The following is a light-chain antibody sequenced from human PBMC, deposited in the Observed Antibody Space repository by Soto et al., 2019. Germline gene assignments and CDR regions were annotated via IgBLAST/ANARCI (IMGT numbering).Light chain of an antibody. Sequence: QSVLTQPASVSGSPGQSITISCTGTSSDVGNYNLVSWYQQHPGQAPKLMIYEVTKRPSGVSSRFSGSKSGNTASLTISGLQSEDEADYYCCSYAGSTTFVVFGGGTKLTVL. J-gene: IGLJ3*02. CDR1: SSDVGNYNL. V-gene: IGLV2-23*02. CDR2: EVT. CDR3: CSYAGSTTFVV.